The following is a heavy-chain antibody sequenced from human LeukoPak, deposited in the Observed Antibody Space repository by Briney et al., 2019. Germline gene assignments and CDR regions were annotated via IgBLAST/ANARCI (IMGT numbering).Heavy chain of an antibody. J-gene: IGHJ4*02. D-gene: IGHD1-26*01. CDR2: IYYSGST. Sequence: SQTLSLTCTVSGGSISSGDYYWSWIRQPPGKGLEWSGYIYYSGSTYYNPSLKSRVTISVDTSKNQFSLKLSSVTAADTAVYYCARGEGTVGATRSHFDCWGQGTLVTVSS. CDR3: ARGEGTVGATRSHFDC. CDR1: GGSISSGDYY. V-gene: IGHV4-30-4*08.